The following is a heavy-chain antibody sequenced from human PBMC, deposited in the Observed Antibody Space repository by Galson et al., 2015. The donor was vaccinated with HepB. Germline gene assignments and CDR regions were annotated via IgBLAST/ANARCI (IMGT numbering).Heavy chain of an antibody. V-gene: IGHV3-66*02. CDR2: LFGGGDT. Sequence: SLRLSCAVSGLSVSSTYMSWVRQAPGRGLEWVSTLFGGGDTWYTDSMKHRLTLSRDTSKNILYLEVNTLRPEDTAVYYCARDQLDHWGQGTLVTVSS. CDR3: ARDQLDH. CDR1: GLSVSSTY. J-gene: IGHJ4*02.